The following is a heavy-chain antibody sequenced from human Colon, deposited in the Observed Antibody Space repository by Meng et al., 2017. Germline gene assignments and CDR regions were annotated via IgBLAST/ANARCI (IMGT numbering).Heavy chain of an antibody. Sequence: GESLKIPRGASGFPVWNNYLSWVRQAPGKGPEWVSVIYNDGSTHYPDSVEGRFTIPRDNSRNTQYLQMNSLRVEDTAVYYFMRVGYNYGYGPLDIWGQGTMVTVSS. D-gene: IGHD5-18*01. J-gene: IGHJ3*02. V-gene: IGHV3-66*02. CDR3: MRVGYNYGYGPLDI. CDR2: IYNDGST. CDR1: GFPVWNNY.